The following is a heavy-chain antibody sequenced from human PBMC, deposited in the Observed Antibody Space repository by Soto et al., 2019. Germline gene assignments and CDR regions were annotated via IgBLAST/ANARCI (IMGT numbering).Heavy chain of an antibody. CDR1: GFTFSSYG. Sequence: GGSLRLSCAASGFTFSSYGMHWVRQAPGKGLEWVALMSYDGSNKYYADSVKGRFTISRDNSKNTLYLQMNSLRGEDTAVYYCATRSYYYFDYWGQGTMVTVSS. D-gene: IGHD1-26*01. V-gene: IGHV3-30*03. CDR3: ATRSYYYFDY. CDR2: MSYDGSNK. J-gene: IGHJ4*02.